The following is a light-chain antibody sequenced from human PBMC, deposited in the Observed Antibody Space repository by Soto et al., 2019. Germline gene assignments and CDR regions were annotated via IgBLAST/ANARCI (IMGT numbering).Light chain of an antibody. J-gene: IGKJ2*01. CDR1: QSVISSY. V-gene: IGKV3-20*01. Sequence: EIVLTQSPDTLSLSPGERATLSCRASQSVISSYLAWYQQKPGQAPRLLIYGASIRATGIPDRFSGSGSETDFTLTIRRLEPEDFAVYYCQQYGDSPLYTFGQGTKLEIK. CDR2: GAS. CDR3: QQYGDSPLYT.